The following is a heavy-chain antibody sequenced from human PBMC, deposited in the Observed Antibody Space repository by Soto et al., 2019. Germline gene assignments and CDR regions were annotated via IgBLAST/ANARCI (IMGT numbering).Heavy chain of an antibody. CDR2: INPNSGGT. Sequence: ASVKVSCKASGYSFTGYYIHWVRQAPGQGLEWMGWINPNSGGTNYAQKFQGRVTMTRDTSISTAYMELSRLRSDDTAVYYCAIYRANIVVAGGAFDIWGQGTMVTVSS. CDR1: GYSFTGYY. D-gene: IGHD6-19*01. CDR3: AIYRANIVVAGGAFDI. J-gene: IGHJ3*02. V-gene: IGHV1-2*02.